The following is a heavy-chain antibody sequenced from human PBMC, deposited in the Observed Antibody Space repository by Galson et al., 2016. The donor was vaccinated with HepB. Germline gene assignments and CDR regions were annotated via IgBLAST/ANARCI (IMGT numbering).Heavy chain of an antibody. CDR1: GFVFSGYW. CDR3: ARASSTADYYYYYGMNV. D-gene: IGHD5/OR15-5a*01. CDR2: IDSDGSSA. Sequence: SLRLSCAASGFVFSGYWMYWVRQAPGEGLMWVARIDSDGSSATYADAVRGRFTVSRDNAERTLFLQMSSLRAEDTAVYYCARASSTADYYYYYGMNVWGKGTTVTVSS. J-gene: IGHJ6*04. V-gene: IGHV3-74*03.